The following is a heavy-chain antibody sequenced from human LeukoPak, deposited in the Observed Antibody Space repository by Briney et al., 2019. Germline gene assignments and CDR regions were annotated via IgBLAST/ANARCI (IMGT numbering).Heavy chain of an antibody. V-gene: IGHV3-23*01. J-gene: IGHJ4*02. D-gene: IGHD6-13*01. Sequence: GGSLRLSCAASGFTFNSYALSWVRQAPGKGLEWVSYISPSRGSTYYANSVKGRFTISRDNSKNTLFLQLNSLRAEDTAIYYCAKDQQLVNFDYWGQGTLVTVSS. CDR2: ISPSRGST. CDR3: AKDQQLVNFDY. CDR1: GFTFNSYA.